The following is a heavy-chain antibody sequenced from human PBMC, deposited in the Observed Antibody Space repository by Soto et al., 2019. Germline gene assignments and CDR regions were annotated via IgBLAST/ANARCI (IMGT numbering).Heavy chain of an antibody. CDR2: ISGSGSST. CDR1: GFTFSSYA. Sequence: GGSLRLSCAASGFTFSSYAMSWVRQAPGKGLEWVSAISGSGSSTYYADSVKGRFTISRDNSKTTLYLQMNSLRAEDTVVYYCAKDRDYGDYEWFDYWGQGTLVTVSS. D-gene: IGHD4-17*01. J-gene: IGHJ4*02. CDR3: AKDRDYGDYEWFDY. V-gene: IGHV3-23*01.